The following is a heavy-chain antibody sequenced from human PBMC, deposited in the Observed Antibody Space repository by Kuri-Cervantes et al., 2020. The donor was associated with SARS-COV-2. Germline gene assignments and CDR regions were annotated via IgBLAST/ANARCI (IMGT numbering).Heavy chain of an antibody. CDR2: ISSSGSTI. J-gene: IGHJ4*02. CDR3: AKDPLWGSSSNFDY. Sequence: GGSLRLSCAASGFTFSDYYMSWIRQAPGKGLEWVSYISSSGSTIYYADSVKGRFTISRDNAKNSLYLQMNSLRAEDTAVYYCAKDPLWGSSSNFDYWGQGTLVTVSS. D-gene: IGHD6-6*01. CDR1: GFTFSDYY. V-gene: IGHV3-11*01.